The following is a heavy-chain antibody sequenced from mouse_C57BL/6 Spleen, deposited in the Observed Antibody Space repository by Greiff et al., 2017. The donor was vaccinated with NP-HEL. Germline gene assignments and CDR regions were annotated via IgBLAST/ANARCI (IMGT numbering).Heavy chain of an antibody. Sequence: EVKLMESGGGLVQPGGSLKLSCAASGFTFSDYYMYWVRQTPEKRLEWVAYISNGGGSTYYPDTVKGRFTISRDNAKNTLYLQMSRLKSEDTAMYYCARREGDGYYVYFDYWGQGTTLTVSS. J-gene: IGHJ2*01. CDR2: ISNGGGST. CDR3: ARREGDGYYVYFDY. D-gene: IGHD2-3*01. CDR1: GFTFSDYY. V-gene: IGHV5-12*01.